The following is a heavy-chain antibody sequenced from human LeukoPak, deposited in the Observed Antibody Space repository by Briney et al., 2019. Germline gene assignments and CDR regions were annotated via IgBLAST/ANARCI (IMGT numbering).Heavy chain of an antibody. CDR2: INHSGST. Sequence: PSETLSLTCAVYGGSFSGYYWSWIRQPPGKGLEWIGEINHSGSTNYNPSLKSRVTISVDTSKNQFSLKLSSVTAADTAVYYCARGLRRYYFDYRGQGTLVTVSS. CDR3: ARGLRRYYFDY. V-gene: IGHV4-34*01. CDR1: GGSFSGYY. J-gene: IGHJ4*02.